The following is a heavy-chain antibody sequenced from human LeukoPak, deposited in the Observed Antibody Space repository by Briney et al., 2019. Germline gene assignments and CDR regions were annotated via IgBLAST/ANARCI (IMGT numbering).Heavy chain of an antibody. J-gene: IGHJ4*02. Sequence: SGTLSLTCAVSGGSISSSNWWSWVRQPPGKGLEWIGENYHSGSTNYNPSLKSRVTMSVDKSKKQYSLKLSSVTAADTAVYYCARDPGGYSGYGRGYYFDFWGQGTLVTVSS. V-gene: IGHV4-4*02. D-gene: IGHD5-12*01. CDR2: NYHSGST. CDR1: GGSISSSNW. CDR3: ARDPGGYSGYGRGYYFDF.